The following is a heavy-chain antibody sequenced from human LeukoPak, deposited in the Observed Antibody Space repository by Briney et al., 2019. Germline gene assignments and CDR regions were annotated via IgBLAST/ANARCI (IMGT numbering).Heavy chain of an antibody. J-gene: IGHJ4*02. CDR2: INHSGST. Sequence: SETLSLTCAVYGGSFSGYYWSWIRQPPGKGLEWIGEINHSGSTNYNPSLKSRVTISVDRSKNQFSLKLSSVTAADTAVYYCARVVSGTLGYDYWGQGTLVTVSS. V-gene: IGHV4-34*01. CDR3: ARVVSGTLGYDY. CDR1: GGSFSGYY. D-gene: IGHD2-2*01.